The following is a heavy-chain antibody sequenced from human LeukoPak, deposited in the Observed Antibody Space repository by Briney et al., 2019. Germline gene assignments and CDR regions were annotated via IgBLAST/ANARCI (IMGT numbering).Heavy chain of an antibody. V-gene: IGHV3-33*01. J-gene: IGHJ4*02. CDR3: GRERQGASLDY. Sequence: GGSLRLSCAASGFTFSSYGMHWVRQAPGKGLEWVAVIWYDGSNKYYADSVKGRFTISRDNSNNTLYLQLNSRRAEETAVYYCGRERQGASLDYWGQGTWSPSPQ. CDR1: GFTFSSYG. CDR2: IWYDGSNK.